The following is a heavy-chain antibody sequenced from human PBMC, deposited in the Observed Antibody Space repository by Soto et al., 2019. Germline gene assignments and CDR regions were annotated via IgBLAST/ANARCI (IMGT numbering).Heavy chain of an antibody. Sequence: SETLSLTCTVSGGSISSSNWWSWVRQPPGKGLEWIGEIYHSGSTNYNPSLKSRVTISVDKSKNQFSLKLSSVTAADTAVYYFARGGGYNHYFDYCCQGTLVTVSS. J-gene: IGHJ4*02. V-gene: IGHV4-4*02. D-gene: IGHD5-12*01. CDR3: ARGGGYNHYFDY. CDR2: IYHSGST. CDR1: GGSISSSNW.